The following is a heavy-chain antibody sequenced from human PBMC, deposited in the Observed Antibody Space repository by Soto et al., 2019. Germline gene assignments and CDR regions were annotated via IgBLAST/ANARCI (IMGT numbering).Heavy chain of an antibody. CDR3: XXXXXRIAEIGWFDP. V-gene: IGHV3-48*01. J-gene: IGHJ5*02. D-gene: IGHD6-13*01. CDR1: GFTFSSYS. CDR2: ISSSSSTI. Sequence: EVPLVESGGGLVQPGGSLRLSCAASGFTFSSYSMNWVRQAPGKGLEWVSYISSSSSTIYYADSVKGRFTISRDNAKNSLYLQMNSLRAEXXXXXXXXXXXXRIAEIGWFDPWGQGTLVSVSS.